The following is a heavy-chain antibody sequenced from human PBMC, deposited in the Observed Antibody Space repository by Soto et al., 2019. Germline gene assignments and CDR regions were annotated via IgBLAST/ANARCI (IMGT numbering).Heavy chain of an antibody. CDR2: ISGSGGGT. CDR1: GFTFSNYA. CDR3: AKVGTYDFWSGYASAFDI. Sequence: EVLLLESGGGLVQPGGSLRLSCAASGFTFSNYAMSWVRQAPGKGLEWVSGISGSGGGTDYADSVKGRFTISRDNSKNTLYLQMNSLRAEVTAVYYCAKVGTYDFWSGYASAFDIWGQGTMVTVSS. V-gene: IGHV3-23*01. J-gene: IGHJ3*02. D-gene: IGHD3-3*01.